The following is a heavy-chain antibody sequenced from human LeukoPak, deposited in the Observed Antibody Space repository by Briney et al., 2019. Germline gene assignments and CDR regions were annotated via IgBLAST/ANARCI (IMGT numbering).Heavy chain of an antibody. D-gene: IGHD5-12*01. Sequence: SETLSLTCTVSGGSISSYYWSWIRQPAGKGLEWIGRTYTSGSPTYNPSLKSRVTLSLDTSKNQFSLKLSSVTAADTAVYYCAREITSGYYLDYWGQGTLVTVSS. CDR2: TYTSGSP. CDR1: GGSISSYY. CDR3: AREITSGYYLDY. J-gene: IGHJ4*02. V-gene: IGHV4-4*07.